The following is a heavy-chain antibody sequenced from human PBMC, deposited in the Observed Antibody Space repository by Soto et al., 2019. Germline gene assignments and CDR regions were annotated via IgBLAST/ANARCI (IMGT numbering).Heavy chain of an antibody. CDR2: IYYSGST. CDR3: ARVYDWNYDY. D-gene: IGHD1-7*01. J-gene: IGHJ4*02. V-gene: IGHV4-59*01. Sequence: PSETLSLTCTVSGGSISSYYWSWIRQPPGKGLEWVGYIYYSGSTNYNPSLKSRVTISVDTSKNQFSLKLNSVTAADTAVYYCARVYDWNYDYWGQGTLVTVSS. CDR1: GGSISSYY.